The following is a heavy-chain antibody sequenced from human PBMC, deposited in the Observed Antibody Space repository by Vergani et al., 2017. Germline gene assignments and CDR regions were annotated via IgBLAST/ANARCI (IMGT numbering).Heavy chain of an antibody. J-gene: IGHJ4*02. CDR2: MWYDGSNK. D-gene: IGHD3-22*01. Sequence: QVQLVESGGGVVQPGRSLRLSCAASGFTFSSYGMYWVRQAPGKGLEWVAVMWYDGSNKFYAASVKGRFTISRDNSKNTLYLQMNSLRAEDTAVYYCARGGYYDSSEGGFNYGGQGTLVTVSS. CDR3: ARGGYYDSSEGGFNY. V-gene: IGHV3-33*01. CDR1: GFTFSSYG.